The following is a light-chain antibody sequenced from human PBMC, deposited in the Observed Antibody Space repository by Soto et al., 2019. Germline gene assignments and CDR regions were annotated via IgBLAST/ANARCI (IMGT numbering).Light chain of an antibody. Sequence: QSALTQPASVSGSPGQSITISCAGTSADIGAFGYVSWYQHHPGKAPKLLIYDVSDRPSGVSTRFSASKSANTASLTISGLQADDEADYYRSSYSTTSALVFGGGTKLTVL. CDR2: DVS. CDR3: SSYSTTSALV. V-gene: IGLV2-14*03. CDR1: SADIGAFGY. J-gene: IGLJ2*01.